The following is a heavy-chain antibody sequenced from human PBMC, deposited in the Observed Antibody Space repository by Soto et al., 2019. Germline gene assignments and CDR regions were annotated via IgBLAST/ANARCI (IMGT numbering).Heavy chain of an antibody. D-gene: IGHD1-1*01. CDR3: ASPVEGTPGTTEERMDV. Sequence: GESLKISCKGSGYSFTSYWISWVRQMPGKGLEWMGRIDPSDSYTNYSPSFQVHVTISADKSISTAYLQWSSLKASYTAMYYCASPVEGTPGTTEERMDVWGKGTTVIVSS. CDR2: IDPSDSYT. CDR1: GYSFTSYW. V-gene: IGHV5-10-1*01. J-gene: IGHJ6*04.